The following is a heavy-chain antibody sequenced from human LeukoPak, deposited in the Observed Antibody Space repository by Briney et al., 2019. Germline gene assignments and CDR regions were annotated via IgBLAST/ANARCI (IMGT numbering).Heavy chain of an antibody. CDR3: TRGSLGSSPYY. J-gene: IGHJ4*02. D-gene: IGHD6-13*01. CDR2: MGDDGRRT. Sequence: PGGSLRLSCAASGFTFSNYWMHWVRQAAGKGLVWLSRMGDDGRRTDYADSVKGRFTISRDTAKHTLYLQMNSLRAENTAVYYCTRGSLGSSPYYWGQGTLVTVSS. CDR1: GFTFSNYW. V-gene: IGHV3-74*01.